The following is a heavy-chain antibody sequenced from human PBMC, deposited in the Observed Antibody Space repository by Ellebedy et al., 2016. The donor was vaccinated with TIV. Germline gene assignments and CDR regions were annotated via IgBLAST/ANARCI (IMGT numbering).Heavy chain of an antibody. J-gene: IGHJ4*02. D-gene: IGHD3-22*01. CDR2: IKQDGSEK. CDR3: ARVYDSIDY. CDR1: GFAFNTYW. V-gene: IGHV3-7*01. Sequence: PGGSLRLSCAASGFAFNTYWMTWVRQAPGKGLEWVANIKQDGSEKYYVDSVKGRFTISRDNAKNSLYLQMNSLRAEDTAVYYCARVYDSIDYWGQGTLVTVSS.